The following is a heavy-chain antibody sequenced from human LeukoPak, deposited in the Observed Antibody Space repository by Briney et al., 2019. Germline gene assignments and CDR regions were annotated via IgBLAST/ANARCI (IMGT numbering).Heavy chain of an antibody. D-gene: IGHD6-19*01. CDR2: ISDTGHST. V-gene: IGHV3-23*01. CDR1: GFTFSSSA. Sequence: GGSQRLSCAASGFTFSSSAMGWVRQAPGKGLEWVSTISDTGHSTYYADSLKGRFTISRDNSKNTLYLQMNSLRAEDTAVYYCAKEGAIAVAGTECDYWGQGTLVTVSS. CDR3: AKEGAIAVAGTECDY. J-gene: IGHJ4*02.